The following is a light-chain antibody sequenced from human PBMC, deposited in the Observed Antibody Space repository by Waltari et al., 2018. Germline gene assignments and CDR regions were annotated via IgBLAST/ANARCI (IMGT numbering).Light chain of an antibody. CDR1: QSVSSSY. CDR2: GAS. CDR3: QHYDTAPPTYT. J-gene: IGKJ2*01. V-gene: IGKV3-20*01. Sequence: IVSTQSPATWSLSPGERATVSCRVSQSVSSSYLAWYQQKPGQAPRLLIYGASSRATGIPDRFSGSGSGTDFTLTISRLEPEDFAVYYCQHYDTAPPTYTFGQGTKLEIK.